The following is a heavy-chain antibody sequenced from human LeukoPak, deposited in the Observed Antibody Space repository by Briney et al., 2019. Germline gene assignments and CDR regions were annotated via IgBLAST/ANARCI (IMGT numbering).Heavy chain of an antibody. Sequence: GESLRISCPGSGYSFTSYWIGWVRQMPGKGLEWMGIIYPGDSDTRYSPSFQGQVTISADKSISTAYLQWSSLRASDTAMYYCARRVAGSYHDAFDIWGQGTMVTVSS. J-gene: IGHJ3*02. CDR2: IYPGDSDT. CDR1: GYSFTSYW. D-gene: IGHD1-26*01. CDR3: ARRVAGSYHDAFDI. V-gene: IGHV5-51*01.